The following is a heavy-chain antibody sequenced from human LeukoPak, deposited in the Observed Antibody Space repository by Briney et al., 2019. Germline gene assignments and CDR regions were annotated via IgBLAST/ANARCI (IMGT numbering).Heavy chain of an antibody. J-gene: IGHJ4*02. V-gene: IGHV1-2*02. Sequence: ASVKVSCKASGYTFTGYYMHWVRQAPGQGLEWMGWINPNSGGTNYARKFQGRVTMTRDTSISTAYMELSRLRSDDTAVYYCARDLEDSSGRYPIDYWGQGTLVTVSS. CDR2: INPNSGGT. CDR1: GYTFTGYY. D-gene: IGHD6-19*01. CDR3: ARDLEDSSGRYPIDY.